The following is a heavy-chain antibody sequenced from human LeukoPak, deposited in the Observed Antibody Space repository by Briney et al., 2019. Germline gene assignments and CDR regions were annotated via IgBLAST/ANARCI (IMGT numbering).Heavy chain of an antibody. D-gene: IGHD5-18*01. V-gene: IGHV4-39*01. CDR2: IFYSGNT. J-gene: IGHJ4*02. CDR1: GGFISSTDYY. CDR3: ARHRGDTYGLFDY. Sequence: SETLSLTCTVSGGFISSTDYYWGWIRQAPGKGLEWIGSIFYSGNTYYNPSLKTRVTISIDTSKKQFSLRLSSVAATDTALYYCARHRGDTYGLFDYWGQGTLVTVSS.